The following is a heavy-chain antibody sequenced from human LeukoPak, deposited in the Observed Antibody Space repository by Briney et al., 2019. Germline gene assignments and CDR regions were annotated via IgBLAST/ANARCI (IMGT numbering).Heavy chain of an antibody. V-gene: IGHV3-23*01. D-gene: IGHD3-10*01. Sequence: GGSLRLPCAASGFTFSSYAMSWVRQAPGKGLEWVSAISGSGGSTYYADSVKGRFTISRDSSKNTLYLQMNSLRAEDTAVYYCAKDAYYYGSGSYPYWGQGTLVTVSS. J-gene: IGHJ4*02. CDR2: ISGSGGST. CDR3: AKDAYYYGSGSYPY. CDR1: GFTFSSYA.